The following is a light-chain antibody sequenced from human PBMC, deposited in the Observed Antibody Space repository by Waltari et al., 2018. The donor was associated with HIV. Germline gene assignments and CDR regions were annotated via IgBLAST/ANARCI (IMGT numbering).Light chain of an antibody. V-gene: IGLV1-51*01. Sequence: QSVLTQPPSVSAAPGQKVTISCSGSSSHIGNNFVSWYQQLPGTAPKILISDNNTRPSGIPDRFSGSKSGTSATLGITGLQTGDEADYYCGTWDSSLSAVVFGGGTKLTVL. J-gene: IGLJ2*01. CDR3: GTWDSSLSAVV. CDR1: SSHIGNNF. CDR2: DNN.